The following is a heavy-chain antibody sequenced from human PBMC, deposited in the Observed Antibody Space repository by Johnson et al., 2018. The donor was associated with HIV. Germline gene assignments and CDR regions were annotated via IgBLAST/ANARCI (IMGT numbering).Heavy chain of an antibody. D-gene: IGHD3-22*01. CDR3: TTDGQDYYDSSGADAFDI. CDR1: GFSFSRYW. J-gene: IGHJ3*02. V-gene: IGHV3-7*03. CDR2: IKQDGSEK. Sequence: VQLVESGGGVVQPGGSLRLSCAASGFSFSRYWMSWVRQAPGKGLEWVANIKQDGSEKYYVDSVTGRFTISKDNSKNTLYLQMNSLKTEDKAVYYCTTDGQDYYDSSGADAFDIWGQGTKVTVSS.